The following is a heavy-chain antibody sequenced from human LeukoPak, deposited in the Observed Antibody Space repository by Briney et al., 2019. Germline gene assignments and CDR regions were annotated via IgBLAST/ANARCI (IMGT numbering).Heavy chain of an antibody. D-gene: IGHD3-10*01. CDR1: GFTFNTYA. CDR3: ATGRSEGSGTYYPSFDY. J-gene: IGHJ4*02. Sequence: GGSLRLSCAASGFTFNTYAMSWVRQAPGTGLEWVSSISGSGASTYYADSLRGRVTISRDSSTSTLYLQIYSLRVEDTAVYYCATGRSEGSGTYYPSFDYWGPGTLVTVSS. V-gene: IGHV3-23*01. CDR2: ISGSGAST.